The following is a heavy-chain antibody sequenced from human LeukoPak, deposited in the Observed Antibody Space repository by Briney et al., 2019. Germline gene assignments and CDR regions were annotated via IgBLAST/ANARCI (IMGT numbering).Heavy chain of an antibody. CDR2: IYHSGST. D-gene: IGHD6-19*01. V-gene: IGHV4-38-2*02. CDR3: ARDGAVAGPNFDY. Sequence: PSETLSLTCTVSDYSISSSYYWGWIRPPPGKGLEWFGIIYHSGSTYYNPSLKSRVTISVDTSKNQFSLKLSSVTAADTAVYYCARDGAVAGPNFDYWGQGTLVTVSS. J-gene: IGHJ4*02. CDR1: DYSISSSYY.